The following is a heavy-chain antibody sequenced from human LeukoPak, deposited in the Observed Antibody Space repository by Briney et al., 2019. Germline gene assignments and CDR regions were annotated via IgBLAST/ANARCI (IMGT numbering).Heavy chain of an antibody. CDR1: GGSISSSSYY. J-gene: IGHJ4*02. D-gene: IGHD3-16*01. V-gene: IGHV4-39*07. Sequence: SETLSLTCTVSGGSISSSSYYWGWIRQPPGKGLEWIGSIYYSGSTYYNPSLKSRVTISVDTSKNQFSLKLSSVTAADTAAYYCAYLTFGNPFDYWGQGTLVTVSS. CDR3: AYLTFGNPFDY. CDR2: IYYSGST.